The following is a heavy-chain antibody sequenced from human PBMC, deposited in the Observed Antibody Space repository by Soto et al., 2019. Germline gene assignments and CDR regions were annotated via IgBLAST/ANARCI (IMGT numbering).Heavy chain of an antibody. V-gene: IGHV1-46*01. D-gene: IGHD5-18*01. CDR2: INPSGFST. CDR3: ASGGYTYGFSAMDV. Sequence: WASVKVSCKASGYTFSSSYIHWVRQAPGQGLEWMGLINPSGFSTDYAQTFQGRVTVTRDTSTSTVYMELSSLRSEDTAVYYCASGGYTYGFSAMDVWGPGTTVTVSS. CDR1: GYTFSSSY. J-gene: IGHJ6*02.